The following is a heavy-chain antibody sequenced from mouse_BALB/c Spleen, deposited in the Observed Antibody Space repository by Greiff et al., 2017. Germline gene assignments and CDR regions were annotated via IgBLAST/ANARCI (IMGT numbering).Heavy chain of an antibody. V-gene: IGHV1-9*01. CDR2: ILPGSGST. CDR1: GYTFSSYW. D-gene: IGHD3-2*01. Sequence: QVQLQQSGAELMKPGASVKISCKATGYTFSSYWIEWVKQRPGHGLEWIGEILPGSGSTNYNEKFKGKATFTADTSSNTAYMQLSSLTSEDSAVYYCAREGTARATFAYWGQGTLVTVSA. J-gene: IGHJ3*01. CDR3: AREGTARATFAY.